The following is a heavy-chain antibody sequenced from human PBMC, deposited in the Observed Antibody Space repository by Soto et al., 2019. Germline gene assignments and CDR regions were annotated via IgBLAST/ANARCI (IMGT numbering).Heavy chain of an antibody. CDR3: ARVIFGLAAAGYYFDY. Sequence: QVQLQESGPGLVKPSQTLSLTCTVSGGSISSGGYYWSWIRQHPGKGLEWIGYIYYSGSTYYNPYLKRRVTISVDTSKNQFSLKLSSVTAADTAVYYCARVIFGLAAAGYYFDYWGQGTLVTVSS. V-gene: IGHV4-31*03. J-gene: IGHJ4*02. CDR2: IYYSGST. CDR1: GGSISSGGYY. D-gene: IGHD6-13*01.